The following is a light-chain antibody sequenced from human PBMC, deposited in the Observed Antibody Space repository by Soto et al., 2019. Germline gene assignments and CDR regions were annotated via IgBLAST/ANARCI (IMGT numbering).Light chain of an antibody. V-gene: IGKV3-11*01. J-gene: IGKJ5*01. Sequence: EIVLTQSPATLSLSPGERATLSCRASQSVSSYLAWYQQKPGQAPRLLIYDASNRATSIPARFSGSGSGTDFTLTINSLEPEDSVVYYCQQRSNWPSITFGQGTRLEMK. CDR1: QSVSSY. CDR2: DAS. CDR3: QQRSNWPSIT.